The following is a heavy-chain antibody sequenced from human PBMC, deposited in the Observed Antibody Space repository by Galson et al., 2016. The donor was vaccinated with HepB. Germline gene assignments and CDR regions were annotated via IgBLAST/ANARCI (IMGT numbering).Heavy chain of an antibody. D-gene: IGHD2-8*02. CDR1: DGSITSGADY. Sequence: TLSLTCTVSDGSITSGADYWTWIRQCSGKGLEWIGCIHPSGTTDYNPSLQSRVVMSNDPPKNQLSLRLSSVTAADTAVYYCARGTDHAKTHYWGQGTLVTVSS. CDR3: ARGTDHAKTHY. J-gene: IGHJ4*02. CDR2: IHPSGTT. V-gene: IGHV4-31*03.